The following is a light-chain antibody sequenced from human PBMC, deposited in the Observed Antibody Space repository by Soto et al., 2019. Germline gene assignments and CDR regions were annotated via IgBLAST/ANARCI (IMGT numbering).Light chain of an antibody. J-gene: IGLJ1*01. Sequence: QSVLTQPASVSGSPAQSITISCTGSSSDVGGSGLVSWYQFHPGKAPKLLIFEGFKRPSGVSNRFSGSKSGSTASLTISGLQAEDEADYFCSSYTISSTYVFGTGTKVTVL. CDR2: EGF. V-gene: IGLV2-14*02. CDR3: SSYTISSTYV. CDR1: SSDVGGSGL.